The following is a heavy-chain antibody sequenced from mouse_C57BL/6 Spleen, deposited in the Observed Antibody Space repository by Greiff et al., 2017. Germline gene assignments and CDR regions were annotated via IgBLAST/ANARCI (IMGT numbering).Heavy chain of an antibody. CDR2: IDPSDSYT. CDR3: ASITTVEGFAY. V-gene: IGHV1-69*01. J-gene: IGHJ3*01. CDR1: GYTFTSYW. Sequence: VQLQQPGAELVMPGASVKLSCKASGYTFTSYWMHWVKQRPGQGLEWIGEIDPSDSYTNYNQKFKGKSTLTVDKSSSTAYMQLSSLTSEDAAVYYCASITTVEGFAYWGQGTLVTVSA. D-gene: IGHD1-1*01.